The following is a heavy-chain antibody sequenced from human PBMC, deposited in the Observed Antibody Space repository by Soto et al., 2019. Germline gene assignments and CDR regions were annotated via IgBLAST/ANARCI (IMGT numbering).Heavy chain of an antibody. CDR3: ARGDYDFWRGYARPYYYYGMDV. CDR2: MNPNSGNT. CDR1: GYTFTSYD. J-gene: IGHJ6*02. D-gene: IGHD3-3*01. Sequence: QVKLVQSGAEVKKPGASVKVSCKASGYTFTSYDINWVRQATGQGLEWMGWMNPNSGNTGYAQKFQGRVTMTRNTSISTAYMELSSLRSEDTAVYYCARGDYDFWRGYARPYYYYGMDVWGQGTTVTVSS. V-gene: IGHV1-8*01.